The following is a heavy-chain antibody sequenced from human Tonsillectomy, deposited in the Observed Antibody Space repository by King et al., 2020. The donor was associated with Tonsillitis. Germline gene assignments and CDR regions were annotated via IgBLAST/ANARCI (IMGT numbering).Heavy chain of an antibody. V-gene: IGHV4-34*01. CDR2: INHSGST. CDR3: ARGPNWNYSH. Sequence: VQLQQWGAGLLKPSETLSLTCAVYGGSFSGYYWSWIRQPPGKGLEWIGEINHSGSTNYNPSLKSRVTITVDTSKNQFSLKLSSVTAADTAVYYCARGPNWNYSHWGQGTLVTVS. CDR1: GGSFSGYY. J-gene: IGHJ4*02. D-gene: IGHD1-7*01.